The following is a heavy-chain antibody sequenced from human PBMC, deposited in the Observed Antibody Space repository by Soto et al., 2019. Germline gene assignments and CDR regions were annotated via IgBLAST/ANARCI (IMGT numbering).Heavy chain of an antibody. CDR3: ARHNYGSGSTYFDY. CDR1: GGSMISYY. D-gene: IGHD3-10*01. V-gene: IGHV4-59*08. CDR2: IYYAGST. J-gene: IGHJ4*02. Sequence: NPSETLSLTCTVSGGSMISYYWSWIRQPPGRGLEWIGFIYYAGSTKYNPSLKSRVTISVDTSKNQFSLKLNSMTAADTAVYYCARHNYGSGSTYFDYWGQGTLVTVPQ.